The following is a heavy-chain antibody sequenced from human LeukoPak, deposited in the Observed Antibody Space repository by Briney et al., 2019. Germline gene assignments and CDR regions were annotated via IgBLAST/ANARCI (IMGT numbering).Heavy chain of an antibody. Sequence: GGSLRLSCAASGFTFTSYWMHWVRQAPGKGLVWVARMNSDGRSVSYADSVKGRFTISRDNAKNTVFLQMNSLGAEDTAVYYCGRGGYGHKSLIEFWRQGTLVTVSS. CDR1: GFTFTSYW. V-gene: IGHV3-74*01. J-gene: IGHJ4*02. CDR3: GRGGYGHKSLIEF. D-gene: IGHD5-24*01. CDR2: MNSDGRSV.